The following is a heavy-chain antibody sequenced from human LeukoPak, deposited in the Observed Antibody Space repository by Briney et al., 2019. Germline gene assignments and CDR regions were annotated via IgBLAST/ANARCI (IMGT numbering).Heavy chain of an antibody. V-gene: IGHV4-34*01. D-gene: IGHD3-22*01. CDR3: ARDEPTRAYYYDSSDDY. CDR1: GGSFSGYY. J-gene: IGHJ4*02. CDR2: INHSGST. Sequence: SETLSLTCAVYGGSFSGYYWSWIRQPPGKGLEWIGEINHSGSTNYNPSLKSRVTISVDTPKNQFSLKLSSVTAADTAVYYCARDEPTRAYYYDSSDDYWGQGTLVTVSS.